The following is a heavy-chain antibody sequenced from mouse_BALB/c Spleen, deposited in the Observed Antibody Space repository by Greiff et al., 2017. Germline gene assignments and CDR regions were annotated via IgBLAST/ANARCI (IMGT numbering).Heavy chain of an antibody. D-gene: IGHD1-1*01. CDR3: ARSQITSHYFDY. Sequence: LVKTGASVKISCKASGYSFTGYYMHWVKQSHGKSLEWIGYISCYNGATSYNQKFKGKATFTVDTSSSTAYMQFNSLTSEDSAVYYCARSQITSHYFDYWAKAPLSQSPQ. V-gene: IGHV1S34*01. J-gene: IGHJ2*01. CDR1: GYSFTGYY. CDR2: ISCYNGAT.